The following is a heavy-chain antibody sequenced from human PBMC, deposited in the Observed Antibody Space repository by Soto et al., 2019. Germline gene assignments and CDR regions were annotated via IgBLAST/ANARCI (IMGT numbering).Heavy chain of an antibody. CDR1: GYTFTSYG. CDR2: ISAYNGNT. V-gene: IGHV1-18*04. Sequence: QVQLVQSGAEVKKPGASVKVSCKASGYTFTSYGISWVRQAPGQGLDCMGWISAYNGNTNYAQKLQGRVTMTTDTSTSTAYMELRSLRSDDTAVYYCARYPGYLPPRNYYYGMDVWGQGTTVTVSS. D-gene: IGHD6-13*01. J-gene: IGHJ6*02. CDR3: ARYPGYLPPRNYYYGMDV.